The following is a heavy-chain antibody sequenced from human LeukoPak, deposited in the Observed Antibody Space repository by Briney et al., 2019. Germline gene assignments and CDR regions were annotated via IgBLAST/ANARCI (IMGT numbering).Heavy chain of an antibody. D-gene: IGHD5/OR15-5a*01. J-gene: IGHJ6*03. CDR2: IYYSGST. CDR3: ARQVSDYYYYYMDV. Sequence: SETLSLTCSVSGGSVSSSHYYWGWIRQPPGEGLQWIGNIYYSGSTYYNPSLESRVTISLDTSKNYFSLKLGSVTAAGTAVYYCARQVSDYYYYYMDVWAKGPRSPSP. CDR1: GGSVSSSHYY. V-gene: IGHV4-39*01.